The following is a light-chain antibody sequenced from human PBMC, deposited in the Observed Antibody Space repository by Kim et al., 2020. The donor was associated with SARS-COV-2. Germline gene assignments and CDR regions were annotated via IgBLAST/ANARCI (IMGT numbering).Light chain of an antibody. CDR3: QQSYGISWT. J-gene: IGKJ1*01. CDR2: AAS. CDR1: QSISTY. V-gene: IGKV1-39*01. Sequence: DIQMTQSPSSLSAYVGDGVTITCRASQSISTYLNWFQQKPGKPPKLLIYAASNLQRGVPSRFSGSGSGTDFTLTISSLQAEDFASYLCQQSYGISWTFGQGNKVDIK.